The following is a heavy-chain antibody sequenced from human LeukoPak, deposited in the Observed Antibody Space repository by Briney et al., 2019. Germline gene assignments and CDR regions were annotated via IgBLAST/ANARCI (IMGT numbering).Heavy chain of an antibody. CDR3: ARGIASTSCYGPSCNWFDP. CDR2: INPNSGGT. V-gene: IGHV1-2*02. J-gene: IGHJ5*02. D-gene: IGHD2-2*01. CDR1: GYTFTGYY. Sequence: SVKVSCKASGYTFTGYYMHWVRQAPGQGLEWMGWINPNSGGTNYAQKFQGRVTMTRDTSISTAYMELSRLRSDDTAMYYCARGIASTSCYGPSCNWFDPWGQGTLVTVSS.